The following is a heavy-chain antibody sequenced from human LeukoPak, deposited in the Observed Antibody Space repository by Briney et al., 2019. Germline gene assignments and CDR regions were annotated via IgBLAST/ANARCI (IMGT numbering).Heavy chain of an antibody. V-gene: IGHV3-64D*09. J-gene: IGHJ5*02. CDR3: VKSGGTAGNWFDP. D-gene: IGHD1-1*01. Sequence: GGSLRLSCSASGFTFSSYAMHWVRQAPGKGLESVSAIGSNGGSTYYADSVKGRFTISRDNSKNTLYLQMSSLRAEDTAVYYCVKSGGTAGNWFDPWGQGTLVTVSS. CDR1: GFTFSSYA. CDR2: IGSNGGST.